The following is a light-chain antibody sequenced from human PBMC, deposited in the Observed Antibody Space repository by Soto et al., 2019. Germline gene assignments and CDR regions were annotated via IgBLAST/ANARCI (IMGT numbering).Light chain of an antibody. CDR2: DAS. Sequence: IQMTQSPSSLSASVGDRVTITCQASQDINNYLIWYQQKPGKAPKLLISDASTFGTGVSSRFSGSGSGTHFILTISSLQPEDIATYYGQQFDSVPCTFGQGTKLEIK. CDR1: QDINNY. V-gene: IGKV1-33*01. J-gene: IGKJ2*02. CDR3: QQFDSVPCT.